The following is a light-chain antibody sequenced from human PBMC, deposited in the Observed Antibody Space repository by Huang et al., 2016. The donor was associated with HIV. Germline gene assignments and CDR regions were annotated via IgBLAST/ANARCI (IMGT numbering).Light chain of an antibody. Sequence: DIVMTQSPLSLPVTPGEPASISCRSSQSLQQSNGYLYLDWYLQKPGQSPQLLIYLGSDRAAGVPDRFSGSGTGADFTLKISRVEAEDVGVYYCMQALQTPFTFGQGTRLEMK. J-gene: IGKJ5*01. CDR3: MQALQTPFT. CDR1: QSLQQSNGYLY. CDR2: LGS. V-gene: IGKV2-28*01.